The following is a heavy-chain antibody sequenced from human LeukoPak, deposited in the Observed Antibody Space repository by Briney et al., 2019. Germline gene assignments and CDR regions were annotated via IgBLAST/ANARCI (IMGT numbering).Heavy chain of an antibody. CDR2: ISGSGGRT. Sequence: PGGSLRLSCAASGFTFNTFAMSWVRQAPGKGLEWVSVISGSGGRTYYADSVKGRFTISRDNSKNTLYLQMNSLRAEDTAVYYCTRDRGSSTLGDYWGQGTLVTASS. V-gene: IGHV3-23*01. CDR1: GFTFNTFA. J-gene: IGHJ4*02. D-gene: IGHD7-27*01. CDR3: TRDRGSSTLGDY.